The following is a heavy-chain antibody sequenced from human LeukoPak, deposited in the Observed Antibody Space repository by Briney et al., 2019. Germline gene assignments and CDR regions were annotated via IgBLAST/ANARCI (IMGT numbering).Heavy chain of an antibody. CDR1: GFTFSSYG. V-gene: IGHV3-7*01. CDR2: IKQDGSEK. D-gene: IGHD4-17*01. Sequence: GGSLRLSCAASGFTFSSYGMHWVRQAPGKGLEWVANIKQDGSEKYYVDSVKGRFTISRDNAKNSLYLQMNSLRAEDTAVYYCARDLYGDYVGFDYWGQGTLVTVSS. J-gene: IGHJ4*02. CDR3: ARDLYGDYVGFDY.